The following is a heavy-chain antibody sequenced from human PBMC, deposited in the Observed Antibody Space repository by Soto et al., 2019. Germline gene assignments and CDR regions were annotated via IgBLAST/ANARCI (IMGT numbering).Heavy chain of an antibody. D-gene: IGHD3-22*01. CDR2: IYYSGST. Sequence: SETLSLTCTVSGGSIRSYYLSWIRQPPGKGLEWIGYIYYSGSTNYNPSLKSRVTISVDTSKNQFSLKLSSVTAADTAVYYCARASPTYYYDSSGSTFDPWGQGTLVTVSS. CDR1: GGSIRSYY. J-gene: IGHJ5*02. V-gene: IGHV4-59*01. CDR3: ARASPTYYYDSSGSTFDP.